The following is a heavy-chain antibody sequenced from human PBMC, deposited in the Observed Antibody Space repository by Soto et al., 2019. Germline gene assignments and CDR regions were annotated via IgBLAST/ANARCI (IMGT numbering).Heavy chain of an antibody. V-gene: IGHV3-15*01. CDR3: ATCYGSGTDRQEDYLAF. D-gene: IGHD3-10*01. J-gene: IGHJ4*02. Sequence: EVQLVESGGGLVKPGGSLRLSCAASGFTFTNAWMSWVRQAPGKGLEWVGRVKRKTNGGTTDYAAPVKDRFNISRDDSKNTLYLQMNNLKTEDTAVYYCATCYGSGTDRQEDYLAFWGQGTPVTVSS. CDR2: VKRKTNGGTT. CDR1: GFTFTNAW.